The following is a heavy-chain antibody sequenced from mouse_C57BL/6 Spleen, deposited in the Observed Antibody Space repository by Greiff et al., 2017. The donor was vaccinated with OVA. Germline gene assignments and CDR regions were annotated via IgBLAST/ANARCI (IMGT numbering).Heavy chain of an antibody. D-gene: IGHD1-1*01. CDR1: GYAFSSYW. CDR3: ARYIYYGSSYAMDY. V-gene: IGHV1-80*01. J-gene: IGHJ4*01. CDR2: IYPGDGDT. Sequence: VQLVESGAELVKPGASVKISCKASGYAFSSYWMNWVKQRPGKGLEWIGQIYPGDGDTNYNGKFKGKATLTADKSSSTAYMQLSSLTSEDSEVYVCARYIYYGSSYAMDYWGQGTSVTVSS.